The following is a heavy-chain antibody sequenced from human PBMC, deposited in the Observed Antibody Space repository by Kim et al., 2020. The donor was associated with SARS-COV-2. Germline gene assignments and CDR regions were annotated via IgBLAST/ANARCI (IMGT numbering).Heavy chain of an antibody. CDR3: ARARVREGFGDVSQYYY. J-gene: IGHJ6*01. Sequence: GGSLRLSCAASGFTFSSYAMHWVRQAPGKGLEWVAVISYDGSNKYYADSVKGRFTISRDNSKNTLYLQMNSLRAEDTAVYYFARARVREGFGDVSQYYY. V-gene: IGHV3-30-3*01. D-gene: IGHD3-16*01. CDR2: ISYDGSNK. CDR1: GFTFSSYA.